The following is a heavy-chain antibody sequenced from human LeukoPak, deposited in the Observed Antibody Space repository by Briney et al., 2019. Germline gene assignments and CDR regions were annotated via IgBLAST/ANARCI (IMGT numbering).Heavy chain of an antibody. CDR3: AADGPADLFDGSEDPPRDAFEI. V-gene: IGHV1-58*02. CDR2: IVVGSGNT. D-gene: IGHD3-22*01. CDR1: GFTFSSST. Sequence: PLASVKVSCKASGFTFSSSTMQWVRQARGQRLEWIGWIVVGSGNTNYAQKFQERVTISRDMSTSTAYMELSSLTSEDTAVFYCAADGPADLFDGSEDPPRDAFEIWGQGTMVTVSS. J-gene: IGHJ3*02.